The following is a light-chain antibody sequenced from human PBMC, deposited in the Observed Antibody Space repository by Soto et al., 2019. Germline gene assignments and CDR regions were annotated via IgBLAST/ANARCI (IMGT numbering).Light chain of an antibody. J-gene: IGLJ2*01. V-gene: IGLV2-11*01. Sequence: QSVLTQPRSVSGSPGQSVTISCTGTSSDVGGYNSVSWYQPHPGKAPKLIIYDVSKRPSGVPDRFSGSKSGNTASLTISGLQAEDEADYYCCSYAGSYTFVVFGGGTKLTVL. CDR3: CSYAGSYTFVV. CDR2: DVS. CDR1: SSDVGGYNS.